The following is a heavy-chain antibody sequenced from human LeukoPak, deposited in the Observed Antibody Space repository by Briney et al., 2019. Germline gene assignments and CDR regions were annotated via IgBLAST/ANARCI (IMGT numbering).Heavy chain of an antibody. D-gene: IGHD3-16*02. Sequence: ASVKVSCKAPGYTFTSYGISWVRQAPGQGLEWMGWISAYNGNTNYAQKLQGRVTMTTDTSTSTAYMELRSLRSDDTAVYYCARVNDDYVWGSYLAYYYYMDVWGKGTTVTVSS. CDR3: ARVNDDYVWGSYLAYYYYMDV. V-gene: IGHV1-18*01. J-gene: IGHJ6*03. CDR2: ISAYNGNT. CDR1: GYTFTSYG.